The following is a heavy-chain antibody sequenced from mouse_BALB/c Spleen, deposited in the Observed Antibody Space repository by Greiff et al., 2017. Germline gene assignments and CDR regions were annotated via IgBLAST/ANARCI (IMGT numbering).Heavy chain of an antibody. CDR2: ISYDGSN. CDR3: ARGTLAWFAY. V-gene: IGHV3-6*02. CDR1: GYSITSGYY. J-gene: IGHJ3*01. Sequence: EVKVEESGPGLVKPSQSLSLTCSVTGYSITSGYYWNWIRQFPGNKLEWMGYISYDGSNNYNPSLKNRISITRDTSKNQFFLKLNSVTTEDTATYYCARGTLAWFAYWGQGTLVTVSA.